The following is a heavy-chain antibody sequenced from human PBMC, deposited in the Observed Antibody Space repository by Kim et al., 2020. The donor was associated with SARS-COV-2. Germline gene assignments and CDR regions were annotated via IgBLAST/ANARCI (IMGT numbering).Heavy chain of an antibody. J-gene: IGHJ6*02. CDR3: TGEPYYYDSSGYYPIYYYGMDV. V-gene: IGHV3-49*03. CDR2: IRSKAYGGTT. D-gene: IGHD3-22*01. Sequence: GGSLRLSCTASGFTFGDYAMSWFRQAPGKGLEWVGFIRSKAYGGTTEYAASVKGRFTISRDDSKSIAYLQMNSLKTEDTAVYYCTGEPYYYDSSGYYPIYYYGMDVWGQGTTVTVSS. CDR1: GFTFGDYA.